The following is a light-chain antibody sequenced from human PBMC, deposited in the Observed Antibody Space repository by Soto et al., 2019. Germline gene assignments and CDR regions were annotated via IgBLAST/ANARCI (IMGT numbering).Light chain of an antibody. V-gene: IGKV3-20*01. CDR2: GSS. CDR1: QTISSGY. J-gene: IGKJ1*01. Sequence: EVVLTQSPGTLSLSPGQRATLSCRASQTISSGYLAWHQQRSGQTPRLLIYGSSSRASDIPDRFSGSGSGTDFTLTITRLEPEDFAVYYCQQYARSPWTFGQGTKVEIK. CDR3: QQYARSPWT.